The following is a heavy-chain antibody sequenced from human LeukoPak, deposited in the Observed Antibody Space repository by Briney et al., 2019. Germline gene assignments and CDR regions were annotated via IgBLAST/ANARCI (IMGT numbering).Heavy chain of an antibody. CDR2: IYITGST. Sequence: SETLSLTCTVSGGSITSYYWSWIRQSAGKGLEWIGRIYITGSTTYNPSLKSRVTMSLDTSKNQFSLKLSSVTAADTAVYYCARLSTVTTSFDYWGQGTLVTVSS. J-gene: IGHJ4*02. D-gene: IGHD4-17*01. CDR3: ARLSTVTTSFDY. CDR1: GGSITSYY. V-gene: IGHV4-4*07.